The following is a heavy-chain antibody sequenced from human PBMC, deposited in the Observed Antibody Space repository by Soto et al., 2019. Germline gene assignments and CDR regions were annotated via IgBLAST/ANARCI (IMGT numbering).Heavy chain of an antibody. CDR3: ARCRFYSSTWYTAFDI. D-gene: IGHD6-13*01. CDR1: GGSIRGGYY. J-gene: IGHJ3*02. V-gene: IGHV4-39*01. CDR2: VSNTGNT. Sequence: QLQLQESGPGLVKPSETLSLTCSVSGGSIRGGYYWGWVRQPPGKGLEWIGCVSNTGNTYQSASLKSRLIISADTPNNQFSLRLSSVTAEDTAVYYCARCRFYSSTWYTAFDIWGHGTAVTVPS.